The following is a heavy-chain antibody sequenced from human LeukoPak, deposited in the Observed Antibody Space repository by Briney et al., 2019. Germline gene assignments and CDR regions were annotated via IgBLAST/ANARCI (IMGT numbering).Heavy chain of an antibody. J-gene: IGHJ4*02. Sequence: GGSLRLSCAASGFTFSSYSMNWVRQAPRKGLEWVSSISSSSSYIYYADSVKGRFTITRDNAKNSLYLQMNSLGAEDTAVYYCARWGGYSGYDSDYWGQGTLVTVSS. D-gene: IGHD5-12*01. CDR2: ISSSSSYI. CDR3: ARWGGYSGYDSDY. CDR1: GFTFSSYS. V-gene: IGHV3-21*01.